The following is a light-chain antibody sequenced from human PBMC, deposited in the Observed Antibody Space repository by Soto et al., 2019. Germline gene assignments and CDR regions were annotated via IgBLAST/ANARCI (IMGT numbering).Light chain of an antibody. CDR3: QQYGSSRT. CDR2: DAS. Sequence: DIQMTQSPSTLSASVGDTVTVTCRASQSIGRWLAWYQQKPGKAPKLLIFDASTLENGAPARFSGSRSGPEFSLTISSLQPDDFAVYYCQQYGSSRTFGQGTKVDIK. CDR1: QSIGRW. J-gene: IGKJ1*01. V-gene: IGKV1-5*01.